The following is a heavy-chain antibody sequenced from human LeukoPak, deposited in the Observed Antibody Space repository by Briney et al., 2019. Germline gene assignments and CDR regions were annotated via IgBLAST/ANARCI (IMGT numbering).Heavy chain of an antibody. CDR2: IIPIFGTA. CDR1: GGTFISYA. V-gene: IGHV1-69*13. CDR3: ARNIVVVVAATLYYYGMDV. D-gene: IGHD2-15*01. J-gene: IGHJ6*02. Sequence: ASVKVSCKASGGTFISYAISWVRQAPGQGLEWMGGIIPIFGTANYAQKFQGRVTITADESTSTAYMELSSLRSEDTAVYYCARNIVVVVAATLYYYGMDVWGQGTTVTVSS.